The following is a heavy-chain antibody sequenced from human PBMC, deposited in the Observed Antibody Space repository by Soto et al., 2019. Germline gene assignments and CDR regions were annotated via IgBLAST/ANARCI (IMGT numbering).Heavy chain of an antibody. CDR1: GFTFSSYA. Sequence: GGSLRLSCAASGFTFSSYAMSWVRQAPGKGLEWVSAISGSGGSTYYADSVKGRFTISRDNSKNTLYLQMNSLRAEDTAVYYCALSYYDYIWGSYPAWSWFDPWGQGTLVTVSS. CDR3: ALSYYDYIWGSYPAWSWFDP. D-gene: IGHD3-16*02. V-gene: IGHV3-23*01. CDR2: ISGSGGST. J-gene: IGHJ5*02.